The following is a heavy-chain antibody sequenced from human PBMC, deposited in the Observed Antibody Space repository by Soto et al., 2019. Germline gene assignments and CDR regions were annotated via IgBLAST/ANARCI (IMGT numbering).Heavy chain of an antibody. Sequence: PSETLSLTCTVSGGSISSGGYYWSWIRQHPGKGLEWIGYIYYSGSTYYNPSLKSRVTISVDTSKNQFSLKLSSVTAADTAVYYCARDQSIEARRSYYGMDVWGQGTTVTVSS. CDR3: ARDQSIEARRSYYGMDV. CDR1: GGSISSGGYY. J-gene: IGHJ6*02. V-gene: IGHV4-31*03. CDR2: IYYSGST. D-gene: IGHD6-6*01.